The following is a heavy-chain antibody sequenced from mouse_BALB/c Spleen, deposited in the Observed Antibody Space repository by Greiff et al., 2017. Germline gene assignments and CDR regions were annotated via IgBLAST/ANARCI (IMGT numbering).Heavy chain of an antibody. Sequence: EVKLMESGGGLVKPGGSLKLSCAASGFTFSDYYMYWVRQTPEKRLEWVATISDGGSYTYYPDSVKGRFTISRDNAKNNLYLQMSSLKSEDTAMYYCARLTGTLAWFAYWGQGTLVTVSA. V-gene: IGHV5-4*02. CDR1: GFTFSDYY. CDR3: ARLTGTLAWFAY. J-gene: IGHJ3*01. D-gene: IGHD4-1*01. CDR2: ISDGGSYT.